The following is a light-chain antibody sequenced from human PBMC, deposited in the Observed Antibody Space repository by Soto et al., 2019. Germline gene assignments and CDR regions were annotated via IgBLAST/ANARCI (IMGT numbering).Light chain of an antibody. CDR2: TAS. J-gene: IGKJ5*01. CDR3: QQAASFPIT. Sequence: DIQMTQSPSSVSASVGDRVTITGRASQGVSTWLAWYQQKTGKPPNILIYTASSLQSGVPSRFSGSGSGTDFTLTINGLQPEDFETYYCQQAASFPITFGQGTRLEI. CDR1: QGVSTW. V-gene: IGKV1-12*01.